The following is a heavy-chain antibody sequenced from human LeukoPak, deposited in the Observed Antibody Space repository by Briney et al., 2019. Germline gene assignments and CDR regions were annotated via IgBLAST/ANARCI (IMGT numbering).Heavy chain of an antibody. CDR1: GGSFSGYY. D-gene: IGHD3-22*01. Sequence: SETLSLTCAVYGGSFSGYYWSWIRQPPGKGLEWIGEINRSGSTNYNPSLKSRVTISVDTSKNQFSLKLSSVTAADTAVYYCARVTAGYYDSSGYYYVRSYWFDPWGQGTLVTVSS. V-gene: IGHV4-34*01. J-gene: IGHJ5*02. CDR2: INRSGST. CDR3: ARVTAGYYDSSGYYYVRSYWFDP.